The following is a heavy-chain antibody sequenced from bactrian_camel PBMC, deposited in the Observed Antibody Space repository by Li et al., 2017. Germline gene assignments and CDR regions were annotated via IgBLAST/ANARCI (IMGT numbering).Heavy chain of an antibody. CDR1: GRSYGTEC. Sequence: HVQLVESGGGSVQAGGSLRLSCAASGRSYGTECMAWFRQAPGKEREGVARIDSDGSTNYADSVKGRFTISQDNAKNMVYLQVNSLKAEDTAMYYCAAGWSFGVGTLLRRHYNYWGQGTQVTVS. CDR2: IDSDGST. D-gene: IGHD3*01. V-gene: IGHV3S53*01. J-gene: IGHJ4*01. CDR3: AAGWSFGVGTLLRRHYNY.